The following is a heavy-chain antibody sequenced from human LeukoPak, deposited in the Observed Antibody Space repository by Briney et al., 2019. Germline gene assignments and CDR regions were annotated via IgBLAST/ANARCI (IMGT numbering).Heavy chain of an antibody. J-gene: IGHJ6*01. D-gene: IGHD2/OR15-2a*01. CDR1: GFTFSTYS. Sequence: RGSLRLSCSASGFTFSTYSMNWVRQAPGKGREWVSGVIGIGDNTLYAASVKGRFTISRDNSKNTRSLEMNSLRAEDTAIYYCAKMEGHPLPKYYMDVWGQGTTVTVSS. CDR2: VIGIGDNT. CDR3: AKMEGHPLPKYYMDV. V-gene: IGHV3-23*01.